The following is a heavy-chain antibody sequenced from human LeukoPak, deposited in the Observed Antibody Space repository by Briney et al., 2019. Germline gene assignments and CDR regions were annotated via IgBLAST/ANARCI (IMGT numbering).Heavy chain of an antibody. CDR1: GGSISSSSYY. V-gene: IGHV4-39*07. CDR2: IYYSGST. CDR3: ARVPSFRLYYYYYMDV. D-gene: IGHD3-16*02. J-gene: IGHJ6*03. Sequence: SETLSLTCTVSGGSISSSSYYWGWIRQPPGKGLEWIGSIYYSGSTYYNPSLKSRVTISVDTSKNQFSLKLSSVTAADTAVYYCARVPSFRLYYYYYMDVWGKGTTVTVSS.